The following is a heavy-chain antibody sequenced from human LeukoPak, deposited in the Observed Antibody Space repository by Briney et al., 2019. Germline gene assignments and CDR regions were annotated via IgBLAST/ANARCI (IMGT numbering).Heavy chain of an antibody. CDR3: AKDLSMIVVASLN. Sequence: GGSLSPSGAASGFTFRSYGMSGVRQAPGKGLEWSSAISGSGGSTYYADSVKGRFTISRDNSKNTLYLQMNSLRAEDTAVYYCAKDLSMIVVASLNWGQGTLVTVSS. D-gene: IGHD3-22*01. V-gene: IGHV3-23*01. CDR2: ISGSGGST. J-gene: IGHJ4*02. CDR1: GFTFRSYG.